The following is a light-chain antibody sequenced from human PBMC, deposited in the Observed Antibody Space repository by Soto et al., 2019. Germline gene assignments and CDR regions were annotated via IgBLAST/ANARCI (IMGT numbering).Light chain of an antibody. V-gene: IGKV1-5*01. CDR1: QTISNW. Sequence: DIQMTQSPSTLSASVGDRVTITCRASQTISNWLAWYQQKPGKAPKLLIYDASNLESAVPSRFRGSGSGTEFTLTISSLQPDDFATYYCHHYKTYSAWTFGQGTKVEV. CDR2: DAS. J-gene: IGKJ1*01. CDR3: HHYKTYSAWT.